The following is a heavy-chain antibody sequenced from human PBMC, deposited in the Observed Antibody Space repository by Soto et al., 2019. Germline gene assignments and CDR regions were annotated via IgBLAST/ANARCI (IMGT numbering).Heavy chain of an antibody. CDR1: GYTFSTYA. V-gene: IGHV1-3*05. Sequence: QVQLVQSGAEEKKPGASVKVSCKASGYTFSTYAMHWVRQAPGQRLEWMGWINAGKGNTKYSQKFQGRVTITRDTSASKAYMELSSLRSEDTAVYYCARAPSWWYFDLWGRGTLVTVSS. CDR2: INAGKGNT. J-gene: IGHJ2*01. CDR3: ARAPSWWYFDL.